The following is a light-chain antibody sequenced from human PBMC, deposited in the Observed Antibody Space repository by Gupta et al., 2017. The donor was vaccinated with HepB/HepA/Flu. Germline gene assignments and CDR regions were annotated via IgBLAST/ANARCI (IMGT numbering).Light chain of an antibody. CDR3: RQALQTPLT. CDR2: LAS. Sequence: EIVLTQSPLSLPVSPGEPASMSCRSNQSLRHSNGDTYLDWYLQKPGQSPHLLIFLASSRASGGPDRFSGVGSDTEFTLKISRVEAEDVGIYYCRQALQTPLTFGGGKKGE. CDR1: QSLRHSNGDTY. J-gene: IGKJ4*01. V-gene: IGKV2-28*01.